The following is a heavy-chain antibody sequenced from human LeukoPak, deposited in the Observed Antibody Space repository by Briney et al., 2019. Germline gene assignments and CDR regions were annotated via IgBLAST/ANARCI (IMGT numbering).Heavy chain of an antibody. J-gene: IGHJ5*02. V-gene: IGHV1-18*01. Sequence: GASVKVSCKASGYTFTSYGISWVRQAPGLGLEWMGWISAYNGNTNYAQKLQGRVTMTTDTSTSTAYMELRSLRSDDTAVYYCARIPPYYYGSGSFTLENWFDPWGQGTLVTVSS. CDR1: GYTFTSYG. CDR3: ARIPPYYYGSGSFTLENWFDP. CDR2: ISAYNGNT. D-gene: IGHD3-10*01.